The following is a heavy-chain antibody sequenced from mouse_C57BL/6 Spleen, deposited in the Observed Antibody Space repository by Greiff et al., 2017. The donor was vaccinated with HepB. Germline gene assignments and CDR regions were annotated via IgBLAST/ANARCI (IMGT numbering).Heavy chain of an antibody. Sequence: QVHVKQSGAELVKPGASVKMSCKASGYTFTTYPIEWMKQNHGKSLEWIGNFHPYNDDTKYNEKFKGKATLTVEKSSSTVYLELSRLTSDDSAVYYCARRGVYYYGSSHWYFDVWGTGTTVTVSS. CDR3: ARRGVYYYGSSHWYFDV. CDR1: GYTFTTYP. J-gene: IGHJ1*03. CDR2: FHPYNDDT. D-gene: IGHD1-1*01. V-gene: IGHV1-47*01.